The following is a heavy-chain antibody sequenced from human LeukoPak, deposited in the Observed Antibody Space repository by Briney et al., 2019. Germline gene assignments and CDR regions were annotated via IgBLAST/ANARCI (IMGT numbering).Heavy chain of an antibody. CDR2: IYHSGST. J-gene: IGHJ4*02. CDR1: GGSISTKR. Sequence: PSETLSLTCTVSGGSISTKRWSWVRHPPGKGLEWIGEIYHSGSTKYNPSLKSRVTISVDTSKNQFSLKLTSVTAADTAVYYCARGRRVVFGTYTSGFYFADWGQGALITASS. D-gene: IGHD3-16*01. CDR3: ARGRRVVFGTYTSGFYFAD. V-gene: IGHV4-4*02.